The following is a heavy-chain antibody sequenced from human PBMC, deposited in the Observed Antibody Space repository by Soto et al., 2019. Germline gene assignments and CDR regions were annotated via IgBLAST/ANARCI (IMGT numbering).Heavy chain of an antibody. CDR2: ISWNSGSI. J-gene: IGHJ3*02. CDR3: AKDRSPLRLGAFDI. Sequence: GGSLRLSCAASGFTFDDYAMHWVRQAPGKGLEWVSGISWNSGSIGYADSVKGRFTISRDNAKNSLYLQMNSLRAEDTALYYCAKDRSPLRLGAFDIWGQGTMVTVSS. V-gene: IGHV3-9*01. CDR1: GFTFDDYA. D-gene: IGHD4-17*01.